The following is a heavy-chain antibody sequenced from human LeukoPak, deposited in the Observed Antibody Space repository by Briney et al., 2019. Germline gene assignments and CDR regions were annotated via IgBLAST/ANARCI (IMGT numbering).Heavy chain of an antibody. J-gene: IGHJ3*02. CDR2: ISSSSSYI. Sequence: PGGSLRLSCAASGFTFSSYSMNWVRQAPGKGLEWVSSISSSSSYIYYADSVKGRFTISRDNAKNSLYLQMNSLRAEDTAVYYCARGGIAAGDAFDIWGQGTMVTVSS. CDR1: GFTFSSYS. D-gene: IGHD6-13*01. CDR3: ARGGIAAGDAFDI. V-gene: IGHV3-21*01.